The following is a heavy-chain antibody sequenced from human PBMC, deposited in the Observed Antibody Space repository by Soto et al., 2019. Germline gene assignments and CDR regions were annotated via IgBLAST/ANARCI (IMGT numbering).Heavy chain of an antibody. CDR2: KYYSGIT. CDR3: ARGSSIAGLYYGMDV. Sequence: QVQLQESGPGLVKPSQTLSLTCTVSGGSISSGGYYWTWIRQHPGKGLEWIGYKYYSGITYYNPSLKSRVNISLDTSKNQFSLKLSSVTAADTAVYYCARGSSIAGLYYGMDVWGQGTTVTVSS. V-gene: IGHV4-31*03. J-gene: IGHJ6*02. D-gene: IGHD6-6*01. CDR1: GGSISSGGYY.